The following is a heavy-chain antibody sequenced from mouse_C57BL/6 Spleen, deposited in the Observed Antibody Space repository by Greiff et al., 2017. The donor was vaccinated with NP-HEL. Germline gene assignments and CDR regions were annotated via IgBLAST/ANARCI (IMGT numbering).Heavy chain of an antibody. V-gene: IGHV1-82*01. Sequence: VQLLQSGPGLVKPGASVKISCTASGYAFSSSWMNWVRQRPGKGLEWIGWIYPGGGDTNYNGKFKGKATLTADKTSSTAYMQLSSLTSEDSAVYFCARSYGPAWFAYWGQGTLVTVSA. CDR3: ARSYGPAWFAY. J-gene: IGHJ3*01. CDR2: IYPGGGDT. D-gene: IGHD1-1*02. CDR1: GYAFSSSW.